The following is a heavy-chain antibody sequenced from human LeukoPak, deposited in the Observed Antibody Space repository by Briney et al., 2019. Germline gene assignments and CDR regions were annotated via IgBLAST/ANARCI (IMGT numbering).Heavy chain of an antibody. V-gene: IGHV3-64D*06. CDR1: GFTFSSYA. CDR3: VKPRDRFAWLLHQFDY. CDR2: ISSNGGST. J-gene: IGHJ4*02. D-gene: IGHD3-9*01. Sequence: GGSLRLSCSASGFTFSSYAMDWVRQAPGKGLEYVSAISSNGGSTYYAYSVKGRFTISRDNSKNTLYLQMSSLRAEDTAVYYCVKPRDRFAWLLHQFDYWGQGTLVTVSS.